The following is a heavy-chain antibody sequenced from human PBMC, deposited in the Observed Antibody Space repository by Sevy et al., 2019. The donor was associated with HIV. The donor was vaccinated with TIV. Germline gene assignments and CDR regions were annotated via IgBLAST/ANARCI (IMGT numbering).Heavy chain of an antibody. CDR1: GGSFSGYY. D-gene: IGHD2-2*01. J-gene: IGHJ6*02. V-gene: IGHV4-34*01. CDR3: ARRGVVPAATPVHYYYGMDV. CDR2: INHSGST. Sequence: SETLSLTCAVYGGSFSGYYWSWIRQPPGKGLEWIGEINHSGSTNYNPSLKSRVTISVDTSKNHFSLKLSSVTAADTAVYYCARRGVVPAATPVHYYYGMDVWGQGTTVTVSS.